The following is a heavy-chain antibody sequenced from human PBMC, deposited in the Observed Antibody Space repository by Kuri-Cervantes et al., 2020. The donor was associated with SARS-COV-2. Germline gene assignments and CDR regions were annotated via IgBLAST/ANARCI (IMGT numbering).Heavy chain of an antibody. CDR1: GYTFTGYY. CDR2: INPNSGGT. J-gene: IGHJ6*03. Sequence: ASVKVSCKASGYTFTGYYMHWVRQAPGQGLEWMGWINPNSGGTNYAQKFQGRVTMTRDTSISTAYMELSRLRSDDTAVYYSARVTRYSISSAPDDYYYYMDVWGKGTTVTVSS. V-gene: IGHV1-2*02. D-gene: IGHD6-6*01. CDR3: ARVTRYSISSAPDDYYYYMDV.